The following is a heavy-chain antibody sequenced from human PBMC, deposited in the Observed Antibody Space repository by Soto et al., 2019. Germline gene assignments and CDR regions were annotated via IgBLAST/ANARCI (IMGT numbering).Heavy chain of an antibody. V-gene: IGHV3-9*01. D-gene: IGHD6-13*01. Sequence: SLRLSCASSGFTFDDYAMHWVRQFPGKGLEWVSGINWNSGSIGYGDSVKGRFAISRDNAKNSLHLQMNSLSAEDTAFYYCVKDESINWYSGHFRHWGQGTLHTVSS. CDR2: INWNSGSI. CDR3: VKDESINWYSGHFRH. J-gene: IGHJ1*01. CDR1: GFTFDDYA.